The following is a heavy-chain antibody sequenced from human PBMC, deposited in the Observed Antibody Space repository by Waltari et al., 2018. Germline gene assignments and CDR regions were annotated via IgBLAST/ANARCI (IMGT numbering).Heavy chain of an antibody. Sequence: QLQLQESGPGLVKPSETLSLTCTVSGGSISSESYYWGWIRQPPGKGLAWIGIISYSGSTYYNPSLKRRVTISVDTSKNQFSLKLSSVTAADTAVYYCARLSYHIVTGYGWFDPWGLGTLVTVSS. D-gene: IGHD3-9*01. J-gene: IGHJ5*02. CDR3: ARLSYHIVTGYGWFDP. CDR2: ISYSGST. CDR1: GGSISSESYY. V-gene: IGHV4-39*01.